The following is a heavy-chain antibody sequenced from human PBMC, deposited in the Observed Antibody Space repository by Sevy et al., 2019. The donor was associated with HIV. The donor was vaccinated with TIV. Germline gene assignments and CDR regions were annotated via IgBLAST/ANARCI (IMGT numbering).Heavy chain of an antibody. D-gene: IGHD2-21*02. CDR2: ISATGGST. J-gene: IGHJ4*02. Sequence: GGSLRLSCEVSGFTLSTHVMHWVRQAPGKGLDWVASISATGGSTYYADSVKGRFTISRDVSKSTLYLQMNSLTAEDTAMFYCAKTLQKLPFHPHYFDYWGQGTLVTVSS. V-gene: IGHV3-23*01. CDR1: GFTLSTHV. CDR3: AKTLQKLPFHPHYFDY.